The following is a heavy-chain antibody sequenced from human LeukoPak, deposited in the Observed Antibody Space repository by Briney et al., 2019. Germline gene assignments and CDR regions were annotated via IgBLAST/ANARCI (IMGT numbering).Heavy chain of an antibody. D-gene: IGHD3-22*01. V-gene: IGHV3-15*01. CDR1: GFTFSNAW. CDR2: IKSKTDGGTT. Sequence: GGSLRLSCAASGFTFSNAWMSWVRQAPGKGLDWVGRIKSKTDGGTTDYAAPVKGRFTISRDDSKNTLYLQMNSLKTEDTAVYYCTTAYYDSSGYYNDYWGQGTLVTVSS. CDR3: TTAYYDSSGYYNDY. J-gene: IGHJ4*02.